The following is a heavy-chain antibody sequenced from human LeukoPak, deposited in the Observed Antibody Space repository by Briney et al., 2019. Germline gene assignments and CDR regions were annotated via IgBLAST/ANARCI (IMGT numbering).Heavy chain of an antibody. D-gene: IGHD1-26*01. Sequence: GGSLRLSCAASGFTFSSSAMHWVRQAPGKGLEWVAVISYDGSNKYYADSVKGRFTISRDNSKNTLYLQMNSLRAEDTAVYYCVTRSGSYYYWGQGILVTVSS. V-gene: IGHV3-30*04. CDR1: GFTFSSSA. J-gene: IGHJ4*02. CDR3: VTRSGSYYY. CDR2: ISYDGSNK.